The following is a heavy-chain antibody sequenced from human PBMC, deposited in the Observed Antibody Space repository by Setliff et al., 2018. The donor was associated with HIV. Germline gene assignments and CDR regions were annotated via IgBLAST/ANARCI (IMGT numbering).Heavy chain of an antibody. CDR2: IYYSGST. D-gene: IGHD6-19*01. V-gene: IGHV4-59*11. Sequence: TCTVSGGSITPHYWSWIRQPPGKGLEWIGLIYYSGSTNYSPSLKSRVAISVDSSKNQFSLKLTSVTAADAAIYYCARQFPPYHSGAHYSDLWSQGTLVTVSS. J-gene: IGHJ5*02. CDR1: GGSITPHY. CDR3: ARQFPPYHSGAHYSDL.